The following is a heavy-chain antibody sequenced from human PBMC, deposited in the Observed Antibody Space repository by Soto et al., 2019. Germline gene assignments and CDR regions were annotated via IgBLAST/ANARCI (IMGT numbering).Heavy chain of an antibody. D-gene: IGHD3-9*01. Sequence: SETLSLTCTVSGGSISSGGYYWSWIRQHPGKGLELIGYFYYSGSTYYNPSLKSRVTIPVDTSKNQFSLKLSFVTAADTAVYYCARGDILTGYYFDYWGQGTLVTVSS. CDR2: FYYSGST. CDR1: GGSISSGGYY. J-gene: IGHJ4*02. V-gene: IGHV4-31*03. CDR3: ARGDILTGYYFDY.